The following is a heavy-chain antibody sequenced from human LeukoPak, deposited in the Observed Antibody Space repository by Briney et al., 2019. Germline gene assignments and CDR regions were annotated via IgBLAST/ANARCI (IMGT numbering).Heavy chain of an antibody. CDR2: NSGGGDST. Sequence: GGSLRLSCAASEFTFSSYAMNWVRQAPGKGLEWVSGNSGGGDSTYYADSVKGRFTISRDNSKNTLYLQMNSLRAEDTALYYCAKGDGINHYHWFDPWGQGTQVTVSS. CDR1: EFTFSSYA. J-gene: IGHJ5*02. CDR3: AKGDGINHYHWFDP. V-gene: IGHV3-23*01. D-gene: IGHD2-21*02.